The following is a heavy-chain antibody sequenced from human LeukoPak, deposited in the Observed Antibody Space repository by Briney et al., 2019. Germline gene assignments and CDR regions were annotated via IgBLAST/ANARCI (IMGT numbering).Heavy chain of an antibody. CDR3: ARAWSFDY. CDR2: IYPDDSDT. D-gene: IGHD2-15*01. CDR1: GYSFTTYW. J-gene: IGHJ4*02. Sequence: GESLKISCRTSGYSFTTYWIAWVRQMPGKGLEWMGIIYPDDSDTTYSPSFQGQVTISADKSISTAYLQWSSLKASDTAMYYCARAWSFDYWGQGTLVTVSS. V-gene: IGHV5-51*01.